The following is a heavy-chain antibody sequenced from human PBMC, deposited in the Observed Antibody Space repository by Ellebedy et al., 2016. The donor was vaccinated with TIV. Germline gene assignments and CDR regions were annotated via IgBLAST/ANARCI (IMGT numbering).Heavy chain of an antibody. CDR1: GGSFSGYY. V-gene: IGHV4-59*01. J-gene: IGHJ3*02. Sequence: SETLSLTCAVYGGSFSGYYWSWIRQPPGKGLEWIGYIYYSGSTNYNPSLKSRVTISVDTSKNQFSLKLSSVTAADTAVYYCARNLVVVAATGAFDIWGQGTMVTVSS. CDR2: IYYSGST. D-gene: IGHD2-15*01. CDR3: ARNLVVVAATGAFDI.